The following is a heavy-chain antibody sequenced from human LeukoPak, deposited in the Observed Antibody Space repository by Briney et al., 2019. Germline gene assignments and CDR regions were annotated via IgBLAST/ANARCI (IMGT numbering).Heavy chain of an antibody. J-gene: IGHJ4*02. V-gene: IGHV4-4*09. Sequence: PSETLSLTCTVSGGSISSYYWSWIRQPPGKGLEWIGYIYTSGSTNYNPSLKSRVTISVDTSKNQFSLKLSSVTAADTAMYYCAGAYYYDSSGYYYSLVYWGQGTLVTVSS. CDR2: IYTSGST. CDR3: AGAYYYDSSGYYYSLVY. CDR1: GGSISSYY. D-gene: IGHD3-22*01.